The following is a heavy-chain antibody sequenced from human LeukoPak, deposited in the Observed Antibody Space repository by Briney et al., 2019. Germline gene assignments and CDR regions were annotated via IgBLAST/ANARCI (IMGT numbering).Heavy chain of an antibody. V-gene: IGHV1-18*01. Sequence: ASVKVSCKASGYTFTTYGVSWVRQAPGQGLEWMGWISAYNGNTNYAQKLQGRVTMTTDTSTSTAYMEVRSLRSDDTAVYYCARENPNYCSSTNCFYAFDIWGQGTMVTVSS. CDR1: GYTFTTYG. J-gene: IGHJ3*02. CDR2: ISAYNGNT. CDR3: ARENPNYCSSTNCFYAFDI. D-gene: IGHD2-2*01.